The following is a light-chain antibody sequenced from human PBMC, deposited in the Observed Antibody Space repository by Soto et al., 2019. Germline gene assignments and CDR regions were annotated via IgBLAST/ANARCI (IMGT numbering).Light chain of an antibody. CDR2: AVR. V-gene: IGLV2-11*01. Sequence: QSALTQPHSVSGSPGQSVTISCTGTNSDVGRYNSVPWYQQLPGKAPKIIISAVRQRPSGVPDRFSGSKSGNTASLTISGLQADDEADYFCFSYTANDNWVFGGGTKATV. CDR3: FSYTANDNWV. CDR1: NSDVGRYNS. J-gene: IGLJ3*02.